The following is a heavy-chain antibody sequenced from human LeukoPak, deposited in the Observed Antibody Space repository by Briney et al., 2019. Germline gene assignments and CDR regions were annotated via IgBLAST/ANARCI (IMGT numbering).Heavy chain of an antibody. V-gene: IGHV3-30-3*01. Sequence: GRSLRLSCAASGFTFSSYAMHWVRQAPGKGLEWVAVISYDGSNKYYADSVKGRLTISRDNSKNTLYLQMNSLRAEDTAVYYCARDRVGATDYFDYWGQGTLVTVSS. CDR3: ARDRVGATDYFDY. CDR2: ISYDGSNK. CDR1: GFTFSSYA. J-gene: IGHJ4*02. D-gene: IGHD1-26*01.